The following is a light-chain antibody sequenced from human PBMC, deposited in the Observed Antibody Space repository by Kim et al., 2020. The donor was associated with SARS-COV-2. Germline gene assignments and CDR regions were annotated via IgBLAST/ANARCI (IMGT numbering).Light chain of an antibody. Sequence: DIQMTQSPSSLSASVGDRVTITCQASQDIIAYLNWFQQKPGKAPKLLIYGASKLETGVPSRFSASGSGTDFTLTITNLQPEDAATYHCQQYHKIPYTFGQGTNLEI. J-gene: IGKJ2*01. CDR1: QDIIAY. V-gene: IGKV1-33*01. CDR2: GAS. CDR3: QQYHKIPYT.